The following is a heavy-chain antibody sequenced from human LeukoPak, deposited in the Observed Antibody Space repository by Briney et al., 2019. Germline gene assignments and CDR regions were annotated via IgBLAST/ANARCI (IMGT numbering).Heavy chain of an antibody. CDR3: ARRRTQLTYYYGSGSYGYMDV. D-gene: IGHD3-10*01. CDR2: IYHSGST. V-gene: IGHV4-39*07. Sequence: PSETLSLTCTVSGDSMSSSHYCWGWIRQPPGKGLEWIGSIYHSGSTYYNPSLKSRVTISVDTSKNQFSLKLSSVTAADTAVYYCARRRTQLTYYYGSGSYGYMDVWGKGTTVTISS. J-gene: IGHJ6*03. CDR1: GDSMSSSHYC.